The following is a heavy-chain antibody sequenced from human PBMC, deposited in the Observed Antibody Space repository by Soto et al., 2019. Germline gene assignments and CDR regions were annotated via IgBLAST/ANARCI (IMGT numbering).Heavy chain of an antibody. D-gene: IGHD3-22*01. CDR3: AKVRADYYDSSGPIDY. CDR1: RFTFSSYA. V-gene: IGHV3-30-3*01. J-gene: IGHJ4*02. CDR2: ISYDGTNK. Sequence: GGSLRLSCAASRFTFSSYAMHWVRQAPGKGLEWVAVISYDGTNKYYADFVKGRFTISRDNFKDTLYLEMNSLKMEDTAVYYCAKVRADYYDSSGPIDYWGQGTLVTVSS.